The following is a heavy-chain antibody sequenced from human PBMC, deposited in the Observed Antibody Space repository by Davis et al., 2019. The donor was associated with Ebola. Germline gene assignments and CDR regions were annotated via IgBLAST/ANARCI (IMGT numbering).Heavy chain of an antibody. V-gene: IGHV1-3*01. CDR1: GYTFTSYA. J-gene: IGHJ6*02. D-gene: IGHD3-10*01. CDR3: ARPYYYGPNPTYGMDV. Sequence: AASVKVSCKASGYTFTSYAMHWVRQAPGQRLEWMGWINAGNGNTKYSQKFQGRVTITRDTSASTAYMELSSLRSEDTAVYYCARPYYYGPNPTYGMDVRGQGTTVTVSS. CDR2: INAGNGNT.